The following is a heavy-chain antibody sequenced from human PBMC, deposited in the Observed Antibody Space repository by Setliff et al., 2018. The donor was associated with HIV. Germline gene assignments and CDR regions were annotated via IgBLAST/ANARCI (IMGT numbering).Heavy chain of an antibody. J-gene: IGHJ4*02. CDR3: ARHRDGGTYPLDY. V-gene: IGHV4-4*07. CDR2: VYSSGNT. D-gene: IGHD1-26*01. Sequence: PSETLSLTCIFSGASISSQYWSWIRQPAGKGLEWIGRVYSSGNTNYNPSFKSRVTMSVDTSKNRFSLQLTSVTAADTAVYYCARHRDGGTYPLDYWGQGTLVTVSS. CDR1: GASISSQY.